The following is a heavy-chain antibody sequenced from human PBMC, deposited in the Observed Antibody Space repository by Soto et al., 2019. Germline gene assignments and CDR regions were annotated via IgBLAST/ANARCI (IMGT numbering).Heavy chain of an antibody. CDR2: IYYSGST. V-gene: IGHV4-31*03. CDR3: ARATLYPVY. D-gene: IGHD2-2*02. CDR1: GGFIINGGYY. J-gene: IGHJ4*02. Sequence: TLSLTCTVSGGFIINGGYYWSWIRQDPGKGLEWIGYIYYSGSTYYNPSLKSRVTISVDTSKNQFSLKLTSVTAADTAVYYCARATLYPVYWGQGALVTVS.